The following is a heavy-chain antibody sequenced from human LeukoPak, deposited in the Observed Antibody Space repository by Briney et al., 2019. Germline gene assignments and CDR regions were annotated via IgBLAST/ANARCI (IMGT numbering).Heavy chain of an antibody. CDR2: IYSGGST. V-gene: IGHV3-53*01. CDR3: ARFSDSYYGSGSYSDYYYYMDV. CDR1: GFTVSSNY. Sequence: AGGSLRLSCAASGFTVSSNYMSWVRQAPGKGLEWVSVIYSGGSTYYADSVKGRFTISRDNSKNTLYLQMNSLRAEDTAVYYCARFSDSYYGSGSYSDYYYYMDVWGKGTTVTISS. D-gene: IGHD3-10*01. J-gene: IGHJ6*03.